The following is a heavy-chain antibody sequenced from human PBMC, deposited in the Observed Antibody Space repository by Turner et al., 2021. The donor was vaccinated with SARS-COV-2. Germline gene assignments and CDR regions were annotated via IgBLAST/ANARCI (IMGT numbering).Heavy chain of an antibody. CDR2: ISGSGGST. D-gene: IGHD2-15*01. CDR3: AKDGYDGIYCSGGSCYSGCFDS. Sequence: EVQLLESGGGLVQPGGSLRLSCAASGFTFSSYAMSWVRQAPVKGLEWVSAISGSGGSTYYADSVKGRFTISRDNSKNSLYLQMNSLRAEDTAVYYCAKDGYDGIYCSGGSCYSGCFDSWGQGTLVTVSS. J-gene: IGHJ5*01. CDR1: GFTFSSYA. V-gene: IGHV3-23*01.